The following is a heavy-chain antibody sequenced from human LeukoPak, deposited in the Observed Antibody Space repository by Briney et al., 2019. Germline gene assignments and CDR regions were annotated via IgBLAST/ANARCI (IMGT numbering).Heavy chain of an antibody. CDR2: IRSKASGATI. CDR3: TRDAYNTGWNSDY. CDR1: GFTSAAYG. V-gene: IGHV3-49*04. Sequence: GGSLRLSCKGSGFTSAAYGTSWVRRAPGKGLERVACIRSKASGATIEYAASVKGIYSIARDDSKNIAYLQMNSLKSEDTAVYYCTRDAYNTGWNSDYWGQGTLVTVSS. D-gene: IGHD6-19*01. J-gene: IGHJ4*02.